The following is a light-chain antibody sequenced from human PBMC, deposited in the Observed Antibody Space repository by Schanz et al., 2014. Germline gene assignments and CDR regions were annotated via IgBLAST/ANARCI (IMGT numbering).Light chain of an antibody. J-gene: IGLJ3*02. V-gene: IGLV2-8*01. CDR2: EVS. CDR1: SSDVGGYNY. Sequence: QSVLTQPASVSGSPGQSITISCTGTSSDVGGYNYVSWYQQHPGKAPKLMIYEVSKRPSGVPDRFSGSKSGNTASLTVSGLQAEDEADYYCAAWDDSLNAWLFGGGTKLTVL. CDR3: AAWDDSLNAWL.